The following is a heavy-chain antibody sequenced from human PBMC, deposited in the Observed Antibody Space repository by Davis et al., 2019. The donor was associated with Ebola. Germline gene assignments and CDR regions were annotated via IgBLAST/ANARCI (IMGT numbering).Heavy chain of an antibody. CDR3: ARDGGDYGAAKADY. CDR2: ISSSSSTI. D-gene: IGHD4-17*01. Sequence: GESLKISCAASGFTFSSYSMNWARQAPGKGLEWVSYISSSSSTIHYADSVKGRFTISRDNAKNSLYLQMNRLRDEDTAVYYCARDGGDYGAAKADYWGQGTLVTVSS. J-gene: IGHJ4*02. V-gene: IGHV3-48*02. CDR1: GFTFSSYS.